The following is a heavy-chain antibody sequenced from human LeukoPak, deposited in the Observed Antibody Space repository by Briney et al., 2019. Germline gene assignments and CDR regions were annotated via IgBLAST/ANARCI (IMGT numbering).Heavy chain of an antibody. CDR1: GFTVSSNY. CDR2: ISGSGGST. Sequence: GGSLRLSCAASGFTVSSNYMSWVRQPPGKGLEWVSAISGSGGSTYYADSVKGRFTISRDNSKNTLYLQMNSLRAEDTAVYYCAKDQAVVTASNLDYWGQGTLVTVSS. V-gene: IGHV3-23*01. D-gene: IGHD2-21*02. J-gene: IGHJ4*02. CDR3: AKDQAVVTASNLDY.